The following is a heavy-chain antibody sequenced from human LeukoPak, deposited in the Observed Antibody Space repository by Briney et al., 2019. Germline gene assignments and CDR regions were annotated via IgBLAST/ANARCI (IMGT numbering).Heavy chain of an antibody. CDR2: IYHSGST. CDR3: ARLVAATGNFDY. D-gene: IGHD6-13*01. J-gene: IGHJ4*02. CDR1: GGXISSGGYS. V-gene: IGHV4-30-2*01. Sequence: SETLSLTCAVSGGXISSGGYSWSWIRQPPGKGLKWIGYIYHSGSTYYNPSLKSRVTISVDRSKNQFSLKLSSVTAADTAVYYCARLVAATGNFDYWGQGTLVTVSS.